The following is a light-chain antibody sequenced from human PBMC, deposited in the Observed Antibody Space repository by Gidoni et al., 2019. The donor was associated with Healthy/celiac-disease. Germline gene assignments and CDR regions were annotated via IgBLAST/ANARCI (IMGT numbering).Light chain of an antibody. Sequence: EIGLTQSPGTLSLSPGERATLSCRASQSVSSSYLAWYQQKPGQAPRLLIYGASSRATGIPDRFSGSGSGPDFTLPISRLEPEDFAVYYCQQYGSSATWTFXQXPKVEIK. J-gene: IGKJ1*01. CDR2: GAS. CDR3: QQYGSSATWT. CDR1: QSVSSSY. V-gene: IGKV3-20*01.